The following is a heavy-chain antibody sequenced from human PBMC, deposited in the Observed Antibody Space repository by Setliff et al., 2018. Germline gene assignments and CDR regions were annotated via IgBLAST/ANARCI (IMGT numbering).Heavy chain of an antibody. CDR2: ISSASSAT. J-gene: IGHJ6*02. CDR1: GFTFSRYS. CDR3: ANSRVTNFRGHLYLPRGLDV. V-gene: IGHV3-48*01. Sequence: GSLRLSCVASGFTFSRYSMNWVRQAPGKGLECISYISSASSATDYADSVKGRFTISRDNAKNSLYLQMNSLRAEDTAVYYCANSRVTNFRGHLYLPRGLDVWGQGTTVTVSS. D-gene: IGHD3-16*01.